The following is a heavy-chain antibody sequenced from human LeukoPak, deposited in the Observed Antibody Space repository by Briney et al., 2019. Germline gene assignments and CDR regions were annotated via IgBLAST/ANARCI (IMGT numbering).Heavy chain of an antibody. CDR3: TTVVIWNMVTGEDR. D-gene: IGHD2-21*01. Sequence: GGSLRLSCAVFGSGFPFSIAWMSWVRQAPGKGLEWVGRIKGKTDGGTTDYAAPVKGRFTILRDDSKNTLYLQMNTLKTEDTAVYYCTTVVIWNMVTGEDRWGQGTLVAVSS. V-gene: IGHV3-15*01. J-gene: IGHJ5*02. CDR2: IKGKTDGGTT. CDR1: GFPFSIAW.